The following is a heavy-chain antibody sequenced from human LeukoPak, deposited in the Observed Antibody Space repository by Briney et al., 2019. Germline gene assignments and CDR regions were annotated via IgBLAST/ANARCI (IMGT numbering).Heavy chain of an antibody. Sequence: ASVKVSSKAYGYTFTSYYMHWVRQAPGQGLEWMGIINPSGGSTTYAQKFQGRVTMTRDTSTSTVYMELSSLRSEDTAVYYCARNTLDTAMGAAVGYWGQGTLVTVSS. CDR3: ARNTLDTAMGAAVGY. CDR1: GYTFTSYY. CDR2: INPSGGST. V-gene: IGHV1-46*03. D-gene: IGHD5-18*01. J-gene: IGHJ4*02.